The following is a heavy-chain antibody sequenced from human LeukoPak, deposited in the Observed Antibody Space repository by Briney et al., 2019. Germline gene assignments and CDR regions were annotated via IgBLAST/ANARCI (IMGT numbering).Heavy chain of an antibody. CDR3: AKEDRYGIDV. J-gene: IGHJ6*02. Sequence: ASVKVSCKASGYTFTNYGISWVRQAPGQGLEWMGWISAYNGHTNYAQHLQGRVTMTTDTSTSTAYMELRSLRSDDTAVFYCAKEDRYGIDVWGQGTTVTVSS. CDR1: GYTFTNYG. CDR2: ISAYNGHT. V-gene: IGHV1-18*01.